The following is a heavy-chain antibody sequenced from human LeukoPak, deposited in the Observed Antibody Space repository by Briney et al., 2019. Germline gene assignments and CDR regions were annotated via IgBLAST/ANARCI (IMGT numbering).Heavy chain of an antibody. CDR1: GGSISSSDYF. V-gene: IGHV4-61*02. Sequence: SQTLSLTCTASGGSISSSDYFWSWIRQPAGKGLEWIGRINSRGSTNYNPSLKSRVTLSVDTSKNQFSVKLTSVTVADTAVYYCARYRLGWFDPWGQGTLVTVSS. CDR3: ARYRLGWFDP. D-gene: IGHD6-25*01. CDR2: INSRGST. J-gene: IGHJ5*02.